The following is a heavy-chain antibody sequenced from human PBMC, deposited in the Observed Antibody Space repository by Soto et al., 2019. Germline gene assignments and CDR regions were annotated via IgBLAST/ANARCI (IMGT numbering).Heavy chain of an antibody. Sequence: RLSCAVSGFSLGPYGVTWVRQTPEKGLEWVTGFSGGSGAIFYAASVRGRFTISRDSSTAYLQMNNLRPEDTAVYFCARWNGFGDSWGQGSLVTVS. CDR2: FSGGSGAI. V-gene: IGHV3-23*01. J-gene: IGHJ4*02. CDR3: ARWNGFGDS. D-gene: IGHD1-1*01. CDR1: GFSLGPYG.